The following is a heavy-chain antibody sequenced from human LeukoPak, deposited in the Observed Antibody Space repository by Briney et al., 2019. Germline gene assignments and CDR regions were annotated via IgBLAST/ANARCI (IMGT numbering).Heavy chain of an antibody. Sequence: SGGSLRLSCAASGFSFDDYAMHWVRQAPGKGLEWVSGISWNSGRIGYADSVKGRFTISRDNAKNSLYLQMNSLGAEDMALYYCAKSMGRYDSSGYYSSFDYWGQGTLVTVSS. V-gene: IGHV3-9*03. CDR1: GFSFDDYA. J-gene: IGHJ4*02. D-gene: IGHD3-22*01. CDR2: ISWNSGRI. CDR3: AKSMGRYDSSGYYSSFDY.